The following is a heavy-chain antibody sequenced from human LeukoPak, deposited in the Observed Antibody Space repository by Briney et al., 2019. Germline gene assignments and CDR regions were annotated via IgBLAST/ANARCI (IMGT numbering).Heavy chain of an antibody. J-gene: IGHJ4*02. D-gene: IGHD6-13*01. CDR3: ARTIAAAGPLDY. CDR2: INPNGGGT. CDR1: GYTFTGYY. V-gene: IGHV1-2*02. Sequence: ASVKVSCKASGYTFTGYYIHWVRQAPGQGLEWMGWINPNGGGTNYAQKFQGRVTMTRDTSISTAYMELSRLRSDDTAVYYCARTIAAAGPLDYWGQGTLVTVSS.